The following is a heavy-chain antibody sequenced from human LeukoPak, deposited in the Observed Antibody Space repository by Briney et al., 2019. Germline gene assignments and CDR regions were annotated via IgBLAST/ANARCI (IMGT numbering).Heavy chain of an antibody. J-gene: IGHJ4*02. V-gene: IGHV4-4*02. D-gene: IGHD2-2*01. CDR2: IFHSGST. CDR3: ARQRTSRTHRGFDY. CDR1: GDFIISSHW. Sequence: PSGTLSLTCAVAGDFIISSHWWSWVRQPPGKGLEWIGEIFHSGSTNYNPSLKSRVTISVDTSKNQFSLKLSSVTAADTAVYYCARQRTSRTHRGFDYWGQGTLVTVSS.